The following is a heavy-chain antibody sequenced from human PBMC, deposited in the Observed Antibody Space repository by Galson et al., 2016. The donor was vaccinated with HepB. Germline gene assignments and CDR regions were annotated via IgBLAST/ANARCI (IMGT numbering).Heavy chain of an antibody. J-gene: IGHJ4*02. CDR1: GFTFSSYG. V-gene: IGHV3-74*01. D-gene: IGHD2-15*01. CDR2: IHSDGSTT. Sequence: SLRLSCAASGFTFSSYGMQWVRQAPGKGLVWVSRIHSDGSTTSYADSVKGRFTISRDNAKNTLYLQMNSLRAEDTAVYYCARDLPLLGWGQGTLVTVSS. CDR3: ARDLPLLG.